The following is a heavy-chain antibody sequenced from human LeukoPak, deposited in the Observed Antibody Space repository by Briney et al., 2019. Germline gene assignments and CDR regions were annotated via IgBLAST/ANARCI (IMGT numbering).Heavy chain of an antibody. Sequence: PGGSLRLSCAASGFTFSRYSMNWVRQAPGKGLEWVSSISISSSYIYYAASVRGRFTISRDTSRSTLYLQMNSLRAEDAAVYYCAKAPVTSCRGAFCYPFDYWGQGTLVTVSS. CDR1: GFTFSRYS. CDR2: ISISSSYI. D-gene: IGHD2-15*01. CDR3: AKAPVTSCRGAFCYPFDY. V-gene: IGHV3-21*04. J-gene: IGHJ4*02.